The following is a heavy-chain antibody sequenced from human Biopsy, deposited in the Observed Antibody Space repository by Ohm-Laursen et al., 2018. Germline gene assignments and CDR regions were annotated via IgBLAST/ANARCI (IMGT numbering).Heavy chain of an antibody. CDR1: EGTFSNYG. J-gene: IGHJ4*02. V-gene: IGHV1-69*13. Sequence: ASVKVSCKAPEGTFSNYGVNWVRQAPGQGLKWMGGIIPMFGTANYAQMFQGRVTISADESTSTSYMELSSLTTEDTAIYYCARGPHSGSHSCFDYWGRGTLVTVSS. D-gene: IGHD1-26*01. CDR2: IIPMFGTA. CDR3: ARGPHSGSHSCFDY.